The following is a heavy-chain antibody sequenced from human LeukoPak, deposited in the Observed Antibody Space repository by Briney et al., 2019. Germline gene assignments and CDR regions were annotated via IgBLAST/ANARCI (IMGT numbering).Heavy chain of an antibody. Sequence: SETLSLTCTVSGGSISSSSYYWGWIRQPPGKGLEWIGSIYYSGSTYYNPSLKSRVTISVDTSKNQFSLKLSSVTAADTAVYYCAREIDYGGNLRIDYWGQGTLVTVSS. CDR2: IYYSGST. V-gene: IGHV4-39*07. CDR3: AREIDYGGNLRIDY. CDR1: GGSISSSSYY. J-gene: IGHJ4*02. D-gene: IGHD4-23*01.